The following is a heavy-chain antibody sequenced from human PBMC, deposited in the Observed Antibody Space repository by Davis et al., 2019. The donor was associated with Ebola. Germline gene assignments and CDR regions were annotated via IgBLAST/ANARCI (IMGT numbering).Heavy chain of an antibody. J-gene: IGHJ4*02. CDR3: ARDVRGITGPSEY. D-gene: IGHD1-1*01. CDR2: ISTYNGNT. Sequence: AASVKVSCKASGYSFTDDGISWVRQAPGQGLAWMGWISTYNGNTNYAQKVQGRITMTTDTSTSTAYMELRSLRSDDTARYYCARDVRGITGPSEYWGQGTLVTVSS. V-gene: IGHV1-18*01. CDR1: GYSFTDDG.